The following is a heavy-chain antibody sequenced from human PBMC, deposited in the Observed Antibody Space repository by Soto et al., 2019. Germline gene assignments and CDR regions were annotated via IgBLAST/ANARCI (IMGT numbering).Heavy chain of an antibody. V-gene: IGHV1-18*01. CDR3: ARRGYSGYDFHFDY. J-gene: IGHJ4*02. D-gene: IGHD5-12*01. Sequence: ASVKVSCKASGYTFTSYGISWVRQAPGQGLEWMGWISAYNGNTDYAQKLQGRVTMTTDTSTTTAYMELRSLRSDDTAVYYCARRGYSGYDFHFDYWGQGTLVTVSS. CDR1: GYTFTSYG. CDR2: ISAYNGNT.